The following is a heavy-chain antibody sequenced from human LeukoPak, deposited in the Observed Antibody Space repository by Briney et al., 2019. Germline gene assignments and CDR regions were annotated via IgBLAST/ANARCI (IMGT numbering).Heavy chain of an antibody. V-gene: IGHV3-30*18. J-gene: IGHJ6*04. CDR1: GFTFSRYG. Sequence: GGSLRLSCAASGFTFSRYGMHWVRQAPGKGLDWVAVISYDGSNKYYADSVKGRFTISRDNSKNTLYLQMNSLRAEDTAVYYCAKCKVPAATYYYYYYGMDVWGKGTTVTVSS. CDR3: AKCKVPAATYYYYYYGMDV. CDR2: ISYDGSNK. D-gene: IGHD2-2*01.